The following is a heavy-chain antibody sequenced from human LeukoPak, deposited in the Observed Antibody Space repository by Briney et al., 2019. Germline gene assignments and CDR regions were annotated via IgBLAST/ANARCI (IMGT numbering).Heavy chain of an antibody. CDR2: ISYDGSNK. CDR3: AKDQWTWTSGGFGELPTGYFDY. D-gene: IGHD3-10*01. CDR1: GFTFSSYG. Sequence: GGSLRLSCAASGFTFSSYGMHWVRQAPGKGLEWVAVISYDGSNKYYADSVKGRFTISRDNSKNTLYLQMNSLRAEDTAVYYCAKDQWTWTSGGFGELPTGYFDYWGQGTLVTVSS. V-gene: IGHV3-30*18. J-gene: IGHJ4*02.